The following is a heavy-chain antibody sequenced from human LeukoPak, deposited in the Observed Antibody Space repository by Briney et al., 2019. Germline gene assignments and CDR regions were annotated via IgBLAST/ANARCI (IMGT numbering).Heavy chain of an antibody. D-gene: IGHD1-1*01. CDR2: INPNSGGA. CDR3: ARRQGTTLNFDY. CDR1: GYTFTDYY. V-gene: IGHV1-2*02. J-gene: IGHJ4*02. Sequence: ASVKVSCQASGYTFTDYYMHWVRQAPGQGLEWMGCINPNSGGADYARKFQGRVTMTRDTSISTAYMELTRLRSDDTAVYYCARRQGTTLNFDYWGQGTLVTVSS.